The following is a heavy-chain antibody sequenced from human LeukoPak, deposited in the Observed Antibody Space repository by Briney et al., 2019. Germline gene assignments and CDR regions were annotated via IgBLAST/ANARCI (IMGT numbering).Heavy chain of an antibody. CDR3: ARARAAAGIDFDY. D-gene: IGHD6-13*01. CDR2: ISGSGGST. Sequence: PGGSLRLSCAASGFTFSSYAMSWVRQAPGKGLEWVSAISGSGGSTYYADSVKGRFTISRDNSKNTLYLQMNSLRSEDTAVYYCARARAAAGIDFDYWGQGTLVTVSS. V-gene: IGHV3-23*01. J-gene: IGHJ4*02. CDR1: GFTFSSYA.